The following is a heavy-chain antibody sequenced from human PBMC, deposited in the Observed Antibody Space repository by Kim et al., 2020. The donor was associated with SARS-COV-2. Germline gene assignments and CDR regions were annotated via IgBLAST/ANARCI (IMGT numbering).Heavy chain of an antibody. V-gene: IGHV4-59*01. Sequence: SETVSLTCTVSGGSISSYYWSWIRQPPGKGLEWIGYIYYSGSTNYNPSLKSRVTISVDTSKNQFSLNLSSVTAADTAVYYCARVASSIAVAVAFDPWGQGTLVTVSS. J-gene: IGHJ5*02. CDR3: ARVASSIAVAVAFDP. CDR1: GGSISSYY. CDR2: IYYSGST. D-gene: IGHD6-19*01.